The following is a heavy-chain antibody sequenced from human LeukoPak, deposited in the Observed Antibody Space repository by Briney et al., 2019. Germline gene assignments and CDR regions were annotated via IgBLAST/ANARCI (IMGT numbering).Heavy chain of an antibody. CDR1: GYTFTSYY. CDR2: INTSVGST. D-gene: IGHD2-2*01. Sequence: AASVKVSCKASGYTFTSYYMHWVRQAPGQGLEWMGIINTSVGSTSYAQKFQGRVTMTRDTSTSTVYMELSSLRSEDTAVYYCARDGSAVPFDYWGQGTLVTVSS. J-gene: IGHJ4*02. V-gene: IGHV1-46*01. CDR3: ARDGSAVPFDY.